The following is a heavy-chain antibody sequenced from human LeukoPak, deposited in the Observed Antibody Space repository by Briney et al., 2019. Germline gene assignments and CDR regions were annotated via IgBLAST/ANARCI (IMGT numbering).Heavy chain of an antibody. J-gene: IGHJ4*02. CDR2: ISGSGGST. Sequence: GGSLRLSCAASGFTFSSYGMSWVRQAPGKGLEWVSAISGSGGSTYYADSVKGRFTISRDNAKNSLYLQMNSLRAEDTAVYYCARDASMVRGVRFDYWGQGTLVTVSS. V-gene: IGHV3-23*01. D-gene: IGHD3-10*01. CDR3: ARDASMVRGVRFDY. CDR1: GFTFSSYG.